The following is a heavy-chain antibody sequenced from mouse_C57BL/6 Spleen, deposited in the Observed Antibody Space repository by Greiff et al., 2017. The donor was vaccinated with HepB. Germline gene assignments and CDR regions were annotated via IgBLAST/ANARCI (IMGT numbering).Heavy chain of an antibody. CDR1: GYTFTDYY. CDR2: IYPGSGNT. J-gene: IGHJ4*01. V-gene: IGHV1-84*01. Sequence: VQLVESGPELAKPGASVKISCKASGYTFTDYYINWVKQRPGQGLAWIGWIYPGSGNTKYNEKFKGKATLTVDTSSSTAYMQLSSLTSEDSAVYVCARGVGYAMDYWGQGTSVTVSS. CDR3: ARGVGYAMDY.